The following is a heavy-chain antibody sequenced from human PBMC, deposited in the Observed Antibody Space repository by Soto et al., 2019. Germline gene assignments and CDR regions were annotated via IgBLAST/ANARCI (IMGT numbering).Heavy chain of an antibody. V-gene: IGHV4-4*02. CDR3: ARASGGATRYYYYGMDV. CDR2: IYHSGST. CDR1: GGSISSSNW. J-gene: IGHJ6*04. D-gene: IGHD1-26*01. Sequence: QVQLQESGPRLVKPSGTLSLTCAVSGGSISSSNWWSWVRQPTGKGMEWIGEIYHSGSTNYNPSRNIRVTISVDKSKHQFPLKLSSVTAADTAVYYCARASGGATRYYYYGMDVWGKGTTVTVSA.